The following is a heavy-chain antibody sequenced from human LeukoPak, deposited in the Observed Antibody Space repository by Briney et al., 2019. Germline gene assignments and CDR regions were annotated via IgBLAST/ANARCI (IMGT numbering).Heavy chain of an antibody. CDR1: GFTFSSYS. J-gene: IGHJ4*02. CDR3: VKAPYYSGSSLDY. Sequence: GGSLRLSCAASGFTFSSYSMNWVRQAPGKGLEWVSGISWNSGSVSYADSVKGRFTISRDNAKNSLYLQMHSLRADDTALYYCVKAPYYSGSSLDYWGQGTLVTVSS. D-gene: IGHD1-26*01. V-gene: IGHV3-9*01. CDR2: ISWNSGSV.